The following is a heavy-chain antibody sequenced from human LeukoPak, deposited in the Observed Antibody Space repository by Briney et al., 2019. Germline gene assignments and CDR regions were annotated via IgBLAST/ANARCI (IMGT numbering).Heavy chain of an antibody. J-gene: IGHJ5*02. CDR1: GFTFDDYA. CDR3: AKDMYSSSWCWFDA. Sequence: GRSLRLSCAASGFTFDDYAMHWVRQAPGKGLEWVSGISWNSGSICYADSVKGRFTISRDNSKNSLYLQMNSLRAEDTALYYCAKDMYSSSWCWFDAWGQGTLVTVSS. V-gene: IGHV3-9*01. CDR2: ISWNSGSI. D-gene: IGHD6-13*01.